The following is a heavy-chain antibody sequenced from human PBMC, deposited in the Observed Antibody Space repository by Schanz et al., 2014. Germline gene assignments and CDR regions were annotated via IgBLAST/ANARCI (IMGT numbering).Heavy chain of an antibody. D-gene: IGHD1-1*01. V-gene: IGHV1-8*01. CDR1: GGTFSSDT. Sequence: QVHLVQSGAEVKKPGSSVKVSCKASGGTFSSDTFSWVRQAPGQGLEWLGWMNPNSGNPGFAQKFRGRVTMTRNTSMSTAYMELSSLRYEDTALYYCARGTMPGTFDIWGQGTMVTVSS. CDR2: MNPNSGNP. J-gene: IGHJ3*02. CDR3: ARGTMPGTFDI.